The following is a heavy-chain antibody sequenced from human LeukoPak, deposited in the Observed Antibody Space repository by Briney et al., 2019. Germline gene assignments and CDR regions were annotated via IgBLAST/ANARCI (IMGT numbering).Heavy chain of an antibody. Sequence: GGSLRLSCAASGFTFNNYAMSWVRQAPGKGLEWVSAISGSDAGTYYADSVKGRFTISRDNSKNTLYLQMNSLRAEDTAVYYCAKDPYYYDSSGDRIDYWGQGTLVTVSS. V-gene: IGHV3-23*01. J-gene: IGHJ4*02. CDR2: ISGSDAGT. D-gene: IGHD3-22*01. CDR3: AKDPYYYDSSGDRIDY. CDR1: GFTFNNYA.